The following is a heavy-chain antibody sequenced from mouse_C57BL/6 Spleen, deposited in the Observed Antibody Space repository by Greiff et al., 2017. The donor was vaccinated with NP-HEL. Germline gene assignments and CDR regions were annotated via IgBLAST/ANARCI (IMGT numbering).Heavy chain of an antibody. CDR2: IHPNSGST. D-gene: IGHD2-5*01. Sequence: QVQLQQPGAELVKPGASVKLSCKASGYTFTSYWMHWVKQRPGQGLEWIGMIHPNSGSTNYNEKFKSKATLTVDKSSSTAYMQLSSLTSEDSAVYYCASSNSNYYAMDYWGQGTSVTVSS. V-gene: IGHV1-64*01. CDR1: GYTFTSYW. J-gene: IGHJ4*01. CDR3: ASSNSNYYAMDY.